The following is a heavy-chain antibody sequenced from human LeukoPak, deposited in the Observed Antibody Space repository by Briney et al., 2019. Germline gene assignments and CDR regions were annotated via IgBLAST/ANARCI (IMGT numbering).Heavy chain of an antibody. J-gene: IGHJ4*02. Sequence: KTGGSLRLSCAVSGFTFSSYAMTWVRQAPGKGLEWVSSISSSSSYIDYADSVKGRFTISRDNAKNSLYLQMNSLRAEDTAVYYCARAYNYYDSYSGYWGQGTLVTVSS. CDR1: GFTFSSYA. CDR3: ARAYNYYDSYSGY. CDR2: ISSSSSYI. V-gene: IGHV3-21*01. D-gene: IGHD3-22*01.